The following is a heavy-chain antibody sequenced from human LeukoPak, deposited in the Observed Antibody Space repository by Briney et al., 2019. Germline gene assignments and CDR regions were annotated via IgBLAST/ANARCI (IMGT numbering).Heavy chain of an antibody. CDR3: ARVGPSSWDPFDY. J-gene: IGHJ4*02. V-gene: IGHV3-23*01. CDR1: GFTLSSYA. Sequence: PGGSLRLSCAASGFTLSSYAMTWVRQAPGRGLEWVSSVDGGGGGTYYADSVKGRFTISRDNAKNSLYLQMNSLRAEDTAVYYCARVGPSSWDPFDYWGQGTLVTVSS. CDR2: VDGGGGGT. D-gene: IGHD2-2*01.